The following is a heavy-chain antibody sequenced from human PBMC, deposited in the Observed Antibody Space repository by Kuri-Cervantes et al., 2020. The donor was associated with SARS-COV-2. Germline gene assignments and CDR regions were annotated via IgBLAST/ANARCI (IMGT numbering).Heavy chain of an antibody. J-gene: IGHJ4*02. Sequence: GGSLRLSCAASGFTFCSYSMNWVRKAPGKGLEWVSSISSGSSYIYYADSVKGRFTIPRDNAKNSLYLQMNSLRAEDTAVYFCARALFIYGGNSLDYWGQGTLVTVSS. V-gene: IGHV3-21*01. CDR2: ISSGSSYI. CDR1: GFTFCSYS. D-gene: IGHD4-23*01. CDR3: ARALFIYGGNSLDY.